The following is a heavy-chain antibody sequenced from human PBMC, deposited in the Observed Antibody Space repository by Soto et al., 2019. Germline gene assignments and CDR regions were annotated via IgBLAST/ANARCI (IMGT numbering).Heavy chain of an antibody. Sequence: SETLSLTCAVYGGSFSGYYWSWIRQPPGKGLEWVGEINHSGSTNYNPSLKSRVTISVDTSKNQFSLKLSSVTAADTAVYYCARDLYYCSSTSCPSWFDPWGQGTLVTVS. CDR1: GGSFSGYY. V-gene: IGHV4-34*01. CDR2: INHSGST. CDR3: ARDLYYCSSTSCPSWFDP. D-gene: IGHD2-2*01. J-gene: IGHJ5*02.